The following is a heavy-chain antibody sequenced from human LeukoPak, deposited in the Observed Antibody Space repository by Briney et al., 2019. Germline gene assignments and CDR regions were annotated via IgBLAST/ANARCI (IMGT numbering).Heavy chain of an antibody. Sequence: GASVKVSCKASGYTFTSYYMHWVRQAPGQGLEWVGIINPSGGSTSYAQKFQGRVTMTRDMSTSTVYMELSSPRAEDRAVYYCARDSVGATGWFDPWGQGTLVTVSS. CDR2: INPSGGST. V-gene: IGHV1-46*01. J-gene: IGHJ5*02. CDR1: GYTFTSYY. CDR3: ARDSVGATGWFDP. D-gene: IGHD1-26*01.